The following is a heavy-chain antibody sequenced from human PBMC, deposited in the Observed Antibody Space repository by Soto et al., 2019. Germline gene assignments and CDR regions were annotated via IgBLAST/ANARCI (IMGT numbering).Heavy chain of an antibody. V-gene: IGHV3-7*03. CDR2: IKRDGSEK. J-gene: IGHJ4*02. D-gene: IGHD3-3*01. Sequence: GGSLRLSCAASGFTFGSNWMSWVRQAPGKGLEWVANIKRDGSEKYYVDSVKGRFTISRDNAKNTLYLQMNSLRADDPAVYYCASLEWESTGYADYWGQGTLVTVSS. CDR3: ASLEWESTGYADY. CDR1: GFTFGSNW.